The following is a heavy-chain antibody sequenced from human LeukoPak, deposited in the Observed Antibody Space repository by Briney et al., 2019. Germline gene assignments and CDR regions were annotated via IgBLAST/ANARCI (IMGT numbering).Heavy chain of an antibody. CDR3: ATGAYSGSLDY. CDR1: GHTFTDYY. V-gene: IGHV1-69-2*01. J-gene: IGHJ4*02. D-gene: IGHD1-26*01. CDR2: VDPEDGET. Sequence: GASVKISCKVSGHTFTDYYMHWVQQAPGKGLEWMGLVDPEDGETIYAEKFQGRVTITADTSTDTAHMELSSLRSEDTAVYYCATGAYSGSLDYWGQGTLVTVSS.